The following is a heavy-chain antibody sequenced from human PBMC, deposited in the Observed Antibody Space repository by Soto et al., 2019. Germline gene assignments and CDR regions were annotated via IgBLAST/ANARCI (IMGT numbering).Heavy chain of an antibody. CDR1: GDSICSGGYY. J-gene: IGHJ6*02. Sequence: QVQLQESGPGLVKPSQTLSLTCTVSGDSICSGGYYWSWIRQHPGKGLEWIGYIFYTGSTHYNPSLKSRLSISVDTSKNQFSLKLTSVTAAITAIYYCARDRVRRDNKPYGMDVWGQGTTVTVSS. CDR2: IFYTGST. V-gene: IGHV4-31*03. CDR3: ARDRVRRDNKPYGMDV. D-gene: IGHD2-21*01.